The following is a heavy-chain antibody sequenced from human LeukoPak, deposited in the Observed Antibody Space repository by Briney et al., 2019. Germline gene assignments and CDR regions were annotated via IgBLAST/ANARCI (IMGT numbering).Heavy chain of an antibody. J-gene: IGHJ4*02. CDR3: ARAPWRYSYGYNY. V-gene: IGHV4-34*01. CDR1: GGSFSGYY. CDR2: INHSGST. Sequence: SETLSLTCAVYGGSFSGYYWSWIRQPPGKGLEWIGEINHSGSTNYNPSLKSRVTISVDTSKNQFSLKLSSVTAADTAVYYSARAPWRYSYGYNYWGQGTLVTVSS. D-gene: IGHD5-18*01.